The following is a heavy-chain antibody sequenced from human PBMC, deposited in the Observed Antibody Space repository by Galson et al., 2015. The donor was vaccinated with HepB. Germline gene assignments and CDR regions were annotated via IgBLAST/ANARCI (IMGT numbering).Heavy chain of an antibody. CDR1: GFTFDDYA. J-gene: IGHJ5*02. CDR2: ISWNSGSI. Sequence: SLRLPCAASGFTFDDYAMHWVRQAPGKGLEWVSGISWNSGSIGYADSVKGRFTISRDNAKNSLYLQMNSLRAEDTALYYCAKGQGWFDPWGQGTLVTVSS. V-gene: IGHV3-9*01. CDR3: AKGQGWFDP.